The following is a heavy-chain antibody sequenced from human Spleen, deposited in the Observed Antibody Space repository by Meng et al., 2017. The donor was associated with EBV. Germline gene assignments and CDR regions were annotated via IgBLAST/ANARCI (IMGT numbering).Heavy chain of an antibody. CDR3: ARRGGVDY. J-gene: IGHJ4*02. D-gene: IGHD3-16*01. CDR1: GGYFTGYS. CDR2: ISRSGNT. V-gene: IGHV4-34*01. Sequence: RQGAAGMIKAAAYFLRHVAVYGGYFTGYSWTWSRQPQRKGLEWMGEISRSGNTNYNPSLKSRVTISPDTSKNQFSLKLSSVTAADTAVYYCARRGGVDYWGQGTLVTVSS.